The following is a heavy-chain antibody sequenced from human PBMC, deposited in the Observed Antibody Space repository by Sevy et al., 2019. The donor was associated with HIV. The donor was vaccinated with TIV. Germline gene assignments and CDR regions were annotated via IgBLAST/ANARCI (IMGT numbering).Heavy chain of an antibody. V-gene: IGHV3-11*01. J-gene: IGHJ6*02. D-gene: IGHD6-19*01. CDR2: ISSSGSTI. CDR3: ARRHWAVAGTSYYYYYGMDV. CDR1: GFTFSDYY. Sequence: GGSLRLSCAASGFTFSDYYMSWIRQAPGKGLEWVSYISSSGSTIYYADSVKGRFTISRDNAKNSLYLQMNSLRAEDTAVYYCARRHWAVAGTSYYYYYGMDVWGQGTTVTVSS.